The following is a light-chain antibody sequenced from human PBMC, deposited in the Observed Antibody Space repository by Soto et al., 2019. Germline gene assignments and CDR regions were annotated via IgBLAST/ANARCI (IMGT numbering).Light chain of an antibody. CDR1: QSVSSY. V-gene: IGKV3-11*01. CDR2: DTS. Sequence: EIVLTQSPATLSLSPGERATLSCRASQSVSSYLAWYQQKPGQAPRLLIYDTSNRATGIPARFSGSGSGTDFTLTIGSLEPEDFAVYYCQQHNNWPLTFGGGTKVEIK. J-gene: IGKJ4*01. CDR3: QQHNNWPLT.